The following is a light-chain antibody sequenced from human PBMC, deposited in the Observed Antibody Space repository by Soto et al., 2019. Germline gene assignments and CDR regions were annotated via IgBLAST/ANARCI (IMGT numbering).Light chain of an antibody. CDR1: QSVSSSY. Sequence: EIVLTQSPGTLSLSPGERATLSCRASQSVSSSYLAWYQQKPGQAPRLLIYGASSRATGIPDRFSGSGSGTDFTLTISRLEPDDFAVYFCQQYGNSPPNTFGQGTKVDIK. CDR2: GAS. V-gene: IGKV3-20*01. CDR3: QQYGNSPPNT. J-gene: IGKJ2*01.